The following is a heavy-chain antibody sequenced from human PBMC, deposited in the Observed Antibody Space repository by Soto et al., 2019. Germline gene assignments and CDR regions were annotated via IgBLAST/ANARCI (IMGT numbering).Heavy chain of an antibody. CDR2: ISSSSSYI. CDR3: ARYYNDSSGYYLRFDY. CDR1: GFTFSSYS. J-gene: IGHJ4*02. V-gene: IGHV3-21*01. Sequence: GGSLRLSCAASGFTFSSYSMNWVRQAPGKGLEWVSSISSSSSYIYYADSVKGRFTISRDNAKNSLYLQMNSLRAEDTAVYYCARYYNDSSGYYLRFDYWGQGTLVTVSS. D-gene: IGHD3-22*01.